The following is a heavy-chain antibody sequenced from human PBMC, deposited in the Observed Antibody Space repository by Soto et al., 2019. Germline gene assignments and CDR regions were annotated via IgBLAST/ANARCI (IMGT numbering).Heavy chain of an antibody. J-gene: IGHJ5*02. CDR2: IYWDDDK. Sequence: SGPTLVNPTQTLTLTCTFSGFSLSTSGVGVGWIRQPPGKALEWLALIYWDDDKRYSPSLKSRLTITKDTSNNQVVLTMTNMDPVDTATYYCAHRRRYGSGAYLSDPWGQGTLVTVSS. D-gene: IGHD3-10*01. CDR3: AHRRRYGSGAYLSDP. CDR1: GFSLSTSGVG. V-gene: IGHV2-5*02.